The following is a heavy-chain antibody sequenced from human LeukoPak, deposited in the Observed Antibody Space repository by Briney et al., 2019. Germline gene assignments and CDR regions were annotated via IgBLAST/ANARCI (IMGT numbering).Heavy chain of an antibody. Sequence: SETLSLTCTVSGGPISSFYWSWIRQPPGKGLEWIGYIYYSGSTNYNPSLKSRVTISVDTSKNQFSLKLSSVTAADTAVYYCAREGYSSSWTWGQGILVTVSS. CDR2: IYYSGST. J-gene: IGHJ5*02. CDR1: GGPISSFY. D-gene: IGHD6-13*01. CDR3: AREGYSSSWT. V-gene: IGHV4-59*12.